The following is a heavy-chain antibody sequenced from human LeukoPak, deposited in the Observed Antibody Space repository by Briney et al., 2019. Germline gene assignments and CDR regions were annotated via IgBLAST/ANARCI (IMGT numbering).Heavy chain of an antibody. CDR3: ARLSGLSITMVRGGVDY. V-gene: IGHV1-46*01. Sequence: ASVKVSCKAFGHSLTSYSMHWVRQAPGQGLEWMGIINPSGGSTSYAQKFQGRVTMTRDMSTSTVYMELSSLRSEDTAVYYCARLSGLSITMVRGGVDYWGQGTLVTVSS. CDR2: INPSGGST. D-gene: IGHD3-10*01. J-gene: IGHJ4*02. CDR1: GHSLTSYS.